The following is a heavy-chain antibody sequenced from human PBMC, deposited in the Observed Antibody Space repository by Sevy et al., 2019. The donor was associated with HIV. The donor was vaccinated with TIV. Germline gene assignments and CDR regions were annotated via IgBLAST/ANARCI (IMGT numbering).Heavy chain of an antibody. D-gene: IGHD2-2*01. Sequence: GGSLRLSCAASGFTFSSYSMNWVRQAPGKGLEWVSSISSSSSYLYYADSVKGRFTISRDNAKNSLYLQMNSLRAEDTAVYYCARDGYCSSTSCYSPVYYYYYGMDVWGQGTTVTVSS. CDR1: GFTFSSYS. J-gene: IGHJ6*02. CDR3: ARDGYCSSTSCYSPVYYYYYGMDV. V-gene: IGHV3-21*01. CDR2: ISSSSSYL.